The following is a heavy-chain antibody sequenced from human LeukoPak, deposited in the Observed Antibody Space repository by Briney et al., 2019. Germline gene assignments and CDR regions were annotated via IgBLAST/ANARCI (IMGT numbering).Heavy chain of an antibody. CDR3: ARPPSWGDGADLDY. Sequence: PGGSLTLSRAASGFTFSSYSMNWVRQAPGKGLEWVSSISSSSSYIYYADSVKGRFTISRDNAKNSLYLQMNSLRAEDTAVYYCARPPSWGDGADLDYWGQGTLVTVSS. CDR2: ISSSSSYI. CDR1: GFTFSSYS. J-gene: IGHJ4*02. V-gene: IGHV3-21*01. D-gene: IGHD7-27*01.